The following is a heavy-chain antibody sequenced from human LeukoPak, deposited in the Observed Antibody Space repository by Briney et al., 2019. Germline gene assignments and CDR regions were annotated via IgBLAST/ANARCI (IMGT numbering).Heavy chain of an antibody. V-gene: IGHV4-34*01. J-gene: IGHJ4*02. CDR2: INHSGST. D-gene: IGHD3-10*01. CDR1: GGSFSGYY. CDR3: ARFGSGRYFDY. Sequence: SETLSLTCAVYGGSFSGYYWSLIRQPPRKGLEWIGEINHSGSTNYNPSLKSRVTISVDTSKNQFSLKLSSVTAADTAVYYCARFGSGRYFDYWGQGTLVTVSS.